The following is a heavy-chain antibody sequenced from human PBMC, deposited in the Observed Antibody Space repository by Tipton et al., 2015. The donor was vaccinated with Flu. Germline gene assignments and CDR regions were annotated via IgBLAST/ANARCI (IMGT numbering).Heavy chain of an antibody. CDR1: GYSICSGYY. J-gene: IGHJ3*02. Sequence: LRLSCAVSGYSICSGYYWGWIRQPPGKGLEWIGSIYHSGSTYYNPSLKSRVTISVDTSKNQFSLKLSSVTAADTAVYYCARHPSSLGAFDIWGQGTMVTVSS. D-gene: IGHD7-27*01. CDR3: ARHPSSLGAFDI. CDR2: IYHSGST. V-gene: IGHV4-38-2*01.